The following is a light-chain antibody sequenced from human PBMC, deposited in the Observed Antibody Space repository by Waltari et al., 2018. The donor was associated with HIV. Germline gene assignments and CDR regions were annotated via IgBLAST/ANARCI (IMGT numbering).Light chain of an antibody. J-gene: IGLJ3*02. CDR3: ETWDSSLSAGV. CDR2: DKK. CDR1: SSNIGNNY. V-gene: IGLV1-51*01. Sequence: QSVLTQPPSVSAAPGQKVTISCSGSSSNIGNNYVSWYQQLPGTAPKLLIYDKKKRPAGIPDRFAGSKSGTSATLGITGLQTGDEAEYYCETWDSSLSAGVFGGGTKLTVL.